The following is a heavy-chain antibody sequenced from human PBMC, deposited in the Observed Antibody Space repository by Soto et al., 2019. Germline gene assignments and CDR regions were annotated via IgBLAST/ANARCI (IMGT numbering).Heavy chain of an antibody. CDR2: INSDGSST. V-gene: IGHV3-74*01. J-gene: IGHJ6*02. CDR3: AREYCSSTSCLYGMDV. CDR1: GFTFSSYW. D-gene: IGHD2-2*01. Sequence: GGSLRLSWAASGFTFSSYWMHWVRQAPGKGLVWVSRINSDGSSTSYADSVKGRFTISRDNAKNTLYLQMNSLRAEDTAVYYCAREYCSSTSCLYGMDVWGQGTTVTVSS.